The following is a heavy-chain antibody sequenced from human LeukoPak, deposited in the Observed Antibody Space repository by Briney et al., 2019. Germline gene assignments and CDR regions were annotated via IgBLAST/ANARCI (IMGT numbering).Heavy chain of an antibody. J-gene: IGHJ4*02. V-gene: IGHV3-74*01. D-gene: IGHD1-26*01. CDR3: ARNSGSYRKIDY. CDR1: GFTFSSYW. CDR2: INSDGSST. Sequence: PGGPLRLSCAASGFTFSSYWMHWVRQAPGKGLVWVSRINSDGSSTSYADSVKGRFTISRDNAKNTLYLQMNSLRAEDTAVYYCARNSGSYRKIDYWGQGTLVTVSS.